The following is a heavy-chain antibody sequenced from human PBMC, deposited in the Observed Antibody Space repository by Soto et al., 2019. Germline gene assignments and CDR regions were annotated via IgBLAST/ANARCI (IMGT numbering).Heavy chain of an antibody. J-gene: IGHJ6*03. CDR3: ARGLDDDLTSGAYYYYYCMDV. V-gene: IGHV1-69*02. CDR1: GGTFSSYT. CDR2: IIPILGIA. D-gene: IGHD1-1*01. Sequence: QVQLVQSGAEVKKPGSSVKVSCKASGGTFSSYTISWVRQAPGQGLEWMGRIIPILGIANYAQKFQGRVTITADKSTSTAYMELSSLRAEDTAVYYCARGLDDDLTSGAYYYYYCMDVWGKGTTVTVSS.